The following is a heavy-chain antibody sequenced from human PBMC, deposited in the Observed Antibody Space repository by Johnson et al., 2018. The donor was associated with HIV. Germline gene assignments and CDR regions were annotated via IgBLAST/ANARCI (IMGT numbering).Heavy chain of an antibody. J-gene: IGHJ3*02. D-gene: IGHD3-16*01. Sequence: EVQLVESGGGVVRPGGSLRLSCAASGFSFSTYGMHWVRQAPGKGLEWVANIKQDGSEKYYVDSVKGRFTISRDNAKNSLYLQMNSLRSEDTAVYYCARDYVTAFDIWGQGTMVTVSS. CDR1: GFSFSTYG. V-gene: IGHV3-7*01. CDR3: ARDYVTAFDI. CDR2: IKQDGSEK.